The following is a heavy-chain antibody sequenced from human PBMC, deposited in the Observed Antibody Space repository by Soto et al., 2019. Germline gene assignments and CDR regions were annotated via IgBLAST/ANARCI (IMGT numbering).Heavy chain of an antibody. CDR2: INPNSGGT. J-gene: IGHJ4*02. CDR3: ARVKDDCTNGVCLDS. D-gene: IGHD2-8*01. Sequence: GASVKVSCKASGYTFTGYYMHWVRQAPGQGLEWMGWINPNSGGTNYAQKFQGWVTMTRDTSISTAYMELSRLRSDDTAVYYCARVKDDCTNGVCLDSWGQGTLVTVSS. CDR1: GYTFTGYY. V-gene: IGHV1-2*04.